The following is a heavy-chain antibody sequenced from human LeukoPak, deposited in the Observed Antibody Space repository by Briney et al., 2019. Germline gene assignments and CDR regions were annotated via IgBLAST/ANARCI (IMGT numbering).Heavy chain of an antibody. Sequence: GGSLRLSCAASGFTFSSYAMYWVRQAPGKGLEWVSSISSSSSYIYYADSVKGRFAISRDNAKNSLYLQMNSLRAEDTAVYYCARDRQLVDYWGQGTLVTVSS. CDR3: ARDRQLVDY. D-gene: IGHD6-13*01. CDR1: GFTFSSYA. V-gene: IGHV3-21*01. J-gene: IGHJ4*02. CDR2: ISSSSSYI.